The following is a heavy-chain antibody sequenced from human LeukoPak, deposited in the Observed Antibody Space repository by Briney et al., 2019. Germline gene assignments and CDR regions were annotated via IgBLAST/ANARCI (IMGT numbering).Heavy chain of an antibody. J-gene: IGHJ4*02. Sequence: GGSLRLSCAASGFTFSSYSMNWVCQTPGKGLEWVSSISSSSSYIYYADSVKGRFTISRDNAKNSLYLQMNSLRAEDTAVYYCARDKADYFGSGSSVDYWGQGTLVTVSS. CDR3: ARDKADYFGSGSSVDY. D-gene: IGHD3-10*01. CDR1: GFTFSSYS. V-gene: IGHV3-21*01. CDR2: ISSSSSYI.